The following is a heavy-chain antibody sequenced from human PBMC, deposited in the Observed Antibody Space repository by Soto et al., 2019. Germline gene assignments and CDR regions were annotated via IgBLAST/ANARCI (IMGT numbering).Heavy chain of an antibody. J-gene: IGHJ4*02. CDR1: RFFFGDYA. V-gene: IGHV3-9*01. Sequence: EVHLEQSGGGLVQAGRSLRLSCAASRFFFGDYAFHWVRQAPGKGLEWVAGITSRGTDIAYADSVKGRFIISRDNAMNVLHLHMNSLRPEDTGLYYCAKDKLYSNYEHYFDYWGQGTLVTVSS. CDR3: AKDKLYSNYEHYFDY. CDR2: ITSRGTDI. D-gene: IGHD4-4*01.